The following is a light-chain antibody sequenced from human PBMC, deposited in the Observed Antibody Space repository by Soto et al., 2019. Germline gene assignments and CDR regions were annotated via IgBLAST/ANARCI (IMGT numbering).Light chain of an antibody. CDR1: SSDVGGYNY. Sequence: QSAPTRPPSASGSPGQSVTFSCTGTSSDVGGYNYVSWYQQYPGKAPKLMIYEVYKRHSGVPDRFSGSKSGNTASLTVSGLQPEDEAYYYCSAYAGSSTWVFGGGTKVTVL. CDR3: SAYAGSSTWV. V-gene: IGLV2-8*01. CDR2: EVY. J-gene: IGLJ2*01.